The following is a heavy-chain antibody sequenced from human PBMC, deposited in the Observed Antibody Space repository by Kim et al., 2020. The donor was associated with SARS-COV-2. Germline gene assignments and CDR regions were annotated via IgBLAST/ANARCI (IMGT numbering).Heavy chain of an antibody. J-gene: IGHJ4*02. V-gene: IGHV1-69*01. D-gene: IGHD3-22*01. CDR3: ARDPVDSSGSFFDY. Sequence: AQKFQGRVTITADESTSTAYMERSSLRSEDTAVYYCARDPVDSSGSFFDYWGQGTLVTVSS.